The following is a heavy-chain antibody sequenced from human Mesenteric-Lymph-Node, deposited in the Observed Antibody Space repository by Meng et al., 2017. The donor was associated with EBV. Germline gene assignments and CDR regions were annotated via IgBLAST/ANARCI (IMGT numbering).Heavy chain of an antibody. D-gene: IGHD2-15*01. V-gene: IGHV1-46*01. J-gene: IGHJ4*02. CDR2: ITPSDGNT. CDR1: GFTFTTYY. CDR3: AIVEEGFCSGGSCYRFDY. Sequence: VQLVQSGAEVKEPGASVKVSCKASGFTFTTYYMHWVRLVPGQGLEWMGIITPSDGNTGYAQKFQGRVTMTRDTSTSTVYMELSRLTSEDTAVYYCAIVEEGFCSGGSCYRFDYWGQGTLVTVSS.